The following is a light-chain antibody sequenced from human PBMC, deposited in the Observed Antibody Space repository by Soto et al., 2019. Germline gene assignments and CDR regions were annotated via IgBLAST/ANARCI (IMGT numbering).Light chain of an antibody. CDR1: ISDVGGYNY. V-gene: IGLV2-14*01. Sequence: QSVLTQPASVSGSPGQSITISCSGTISDVGGYNYVSWYQQYPGKAPKLIIYEVSNRPSGVSKRFSGSKSGNTASLTISGLQAEDEADYYCASYTRTTTLVFGGGTKLTVL. CDR3: ASYTRTTTLV. CDR2: EVS. J-gene: IGLJ2*01.